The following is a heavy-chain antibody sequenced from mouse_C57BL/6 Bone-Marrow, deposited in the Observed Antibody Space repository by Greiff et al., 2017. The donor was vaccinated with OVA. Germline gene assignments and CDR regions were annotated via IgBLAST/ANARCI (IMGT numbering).Heavy chain of an antibody. D-gene: IGHD2-4*01. CDR1: GFTFSNYW. Sequence: EVKLVESGEGLVKPGGSLKLSCVASGFTFSNYWMNWVRQSPEKGLEWVAQIRLKSDNYATHYAESVKGRFTISRDDSKSSVYLQMNNLRAEDTGIYYCTVYYDYDSVAYWGQGALVTVSA. V-gene: IGHV6-3*01. J-gene: IGHJ3*01. CDR3: TVYYDYDSVAY. CDR2: IRLKSDNYAT.